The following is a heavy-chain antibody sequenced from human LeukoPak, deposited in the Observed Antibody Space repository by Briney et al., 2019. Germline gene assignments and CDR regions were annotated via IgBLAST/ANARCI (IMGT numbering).Heavy chain of an antibody. J-gene: IGHJ5*02. Sequence: SVKVSCKASGGTFSSYAISWVRQAPGQGLEWMGRIIPIFGTANYAQKFQGRVTITTDESTSTAYMELSSPRSEDTAVYYCARVWSGYSLGSWFDPWGQGTLVTVSS. CDR1: GGTFSSYA. V-gene: IGHV1-69*05. CDR2: IIPIFGTA. CDR3: ARVWSGYSLGSWFDP. D-gene: IGHD3-3*01.